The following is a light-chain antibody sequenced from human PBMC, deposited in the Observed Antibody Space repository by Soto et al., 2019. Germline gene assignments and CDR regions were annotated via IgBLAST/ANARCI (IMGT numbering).Light chain of an antibody. J-gene: IGKJ5*01. CDR2: DIS. V-gene: IGKV3-15*01. CDR1: QTVSRN. CDR3: QQYNHWPS. Sequence: EVVMTQSPATLSVSPGERATLSCRASQTVSRNLAWYQQRPGQAPRLLIYDISNRATGVPARFSGSGSETEFTLTIRSLQSEDFAVYSCQQYNHWPSFGQGTRLEIK.